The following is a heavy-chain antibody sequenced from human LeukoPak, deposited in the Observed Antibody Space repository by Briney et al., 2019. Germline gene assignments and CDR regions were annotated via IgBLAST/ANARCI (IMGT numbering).Heavy chain of an antibody. J-gene: IGHJ6*02. CDR2: IYYSGST. CDR3: ARGHGSGSYYGYYYYGMDV. Sequence: PSETLSLTCTVSDGSITNYDWSWVRQPPGKGLEWIGYIYYSGSTNYNPSLKSRVTISVDTSKNQFSLKLSSVTAADTAVYYCARGHGSGSYYGYYYYGMDVWGQGTTVTVSS. V-gene: IGHV4-59*01. CDR1: DGSITNYD. D-gene: IGHD3-10*01.